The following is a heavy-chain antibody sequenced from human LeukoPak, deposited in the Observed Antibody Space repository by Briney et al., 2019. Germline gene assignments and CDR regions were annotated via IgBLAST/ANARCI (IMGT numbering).Heavy chain of an antibody. J-gene: IGHJ4*02. CDR2: LSGTGGTR. CDR1: GFSFSSYA. Sequence: GGSLRLSCTASGFSFSSYAMTWVRQAPGKGLEWVSALSGTGGTRYYANSVKGRFTISRDNSKNTVYIQMNSLRAAHPAVYYCWKVRIGTYYFFDSWGQGTLVPVPS. CDR3: WKVRIGTYYFFDS. D-gene: IGHD3-10*01. V-gene: IGHV3-23*01.